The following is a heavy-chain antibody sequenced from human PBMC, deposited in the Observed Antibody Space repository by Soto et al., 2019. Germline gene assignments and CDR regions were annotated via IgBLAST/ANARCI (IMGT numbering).Heavy chain of an antibody. D-gene: IGHD2-2*01. CDR2: ITSSSSYT. J-gene: IGHJ6*02. V-gene: IGHV3-11*06. CDR3: ARAGGGYCSSTSCLYYHYYYGMDV. Sequence: PGGSLRLSCAASGFTFSDFYMSWIRQAPGKGLEWVSYITSSSSYTNYADSVKGRFTISRDNAKNSLYLQMNSLRAEDTAVYYCARAGGGYCSSTSCLYYHYYYGMDVWGQGTTVTASS. CDR1: GFTFSDFY.